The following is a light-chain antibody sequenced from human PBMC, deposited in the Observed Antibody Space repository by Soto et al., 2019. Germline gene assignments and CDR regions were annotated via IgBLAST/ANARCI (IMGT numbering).Light chain of an antibody. CDR1: QAAGSW. J-gene: IGKJ4*01. CDR3: EHADGLRALT. CDR2: HTS. V-gene: IGKV1-12*01. Sequence: DIQMTQSPPYVSASVGDRVSISCRASQAAGSWLSWFHQKPGGAPNLLIFHTSLYKSGVPPRFAGRGSGTEFTLTISSLQPEDFGTYCCEHADGLRALTFGGGAAVEI.